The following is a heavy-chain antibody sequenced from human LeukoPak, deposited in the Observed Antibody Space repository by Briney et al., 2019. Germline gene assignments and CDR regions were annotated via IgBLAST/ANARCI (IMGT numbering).Heavy chain of an antibody. V-gene: IGHV3-74*01. CDR3: ARDGPVVPAASEANYFDY. CDR1: GFTFSNYW. D-gene: IGHD2-2*01. CDR2: INSDGIIT. Sequence: GGSLRLSCAASGFTFSNYWMHWVRQAPGKGLVWVSRINSDGIITSYADSVKGRFTISRDNAKNTLYLQMNSLRAEDTAVYYCARDGPVVPAASEANYFDYWGQGTLVTVSS. J-gene: IGHJ4*02.